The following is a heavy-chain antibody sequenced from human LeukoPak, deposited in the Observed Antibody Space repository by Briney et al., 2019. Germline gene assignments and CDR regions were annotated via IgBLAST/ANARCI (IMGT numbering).Heavy chain of an antibody. D-gene: IGHD3-22*01. CDR3: ASRFYDSSGYYQAPFDY. CDR2: IYYSGST. J-gene: IGHJ4*02. CDR1: GGFISSSSYY. V-gene: IGHV4-39*01. Sequence: SETLSLTCTVSGGFISSSSYYWGWIRQPPGKGLEWIGSIYYSGSTYYNPSLKSRVTISVDTSKNQFSLKLSSVTAADTAVYYCASRFYDSSGYYQAPFDYWGQGTLVTVSS.